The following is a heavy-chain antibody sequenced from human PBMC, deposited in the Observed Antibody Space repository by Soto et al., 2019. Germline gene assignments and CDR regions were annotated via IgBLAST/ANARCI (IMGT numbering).Heavy chain of an antibody. Sequence: QVQLVQSGAEVKKPGASVKVSCKASGYTFTDYYMHWVRQAPGQGLEWMGWISPNSGGTNYAQKFQGRVTMTRDTSISTAYMELNRLRSDDTAVYYCARDKSPSSGWPGMDVWGQGTTVTVSS. D-gene: IGHD6-19*01. CDR3: ARDKSPSSGWPGMDV. J-gene: IGHJ6*02. CDR1: GYTFTDYY. CDR2: ISPNSGGT. V-gene: IGHV1-2*02.